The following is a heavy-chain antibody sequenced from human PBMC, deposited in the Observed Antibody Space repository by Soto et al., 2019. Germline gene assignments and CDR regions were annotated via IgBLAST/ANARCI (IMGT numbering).Heavy chain of an antibody. CDR2: IDPKNGGT. Sequence: GASVKVSCKASGYSISAYYIHWVRQAPGQGLEWMGWIDPKNGGTASAQKFQGRLTMTRDTSISTVYMDLSGLTSDDTALYYCGRDDYGIFHYWGQGSMVTVSS. CDR3: GRDDYGIFHY. D-gene: IGHD3-10*01. J-gene: IGHJ4*02. V-gene: IGHV1-2*02. CDR1: GYSISAYY.